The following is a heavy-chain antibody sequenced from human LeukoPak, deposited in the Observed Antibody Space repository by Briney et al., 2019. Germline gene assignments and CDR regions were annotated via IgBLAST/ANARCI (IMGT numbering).Heavy chain of an antibody. Sequence: GGSLRLSCAASGFTFSSYSMNWVRQAPGKGLEWVSYISSSSSTIYYADSVKGRFTISRDNAKNSLYLQMNSLRAEDTAVYYCARGSVGSYYGSYFDYWGQGTLVTVSS. CDR1: GFTFSSYS. J-gene: IGHJ4*02. V-gene: IGHV3-48*04. D-gene: IGHD3-10*01. CDR3: ARGSVGSYYGSYFDY. CDR2: ISSSSSTI.